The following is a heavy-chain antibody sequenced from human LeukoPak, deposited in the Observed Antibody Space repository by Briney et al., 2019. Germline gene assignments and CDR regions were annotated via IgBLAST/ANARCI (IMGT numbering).Heavy chain of an antibody. CDR2: MNSGGST. CDR3: TRGGSMVRGVL. V-gene: IGHV3-53*01. Sequence: GGSPRLSCAASGFIVSSDFMNWVRQAPGKGLEWVSAMNSGGSTFYADSVKGRFITSRDKSRNMLYFQMNSLRVDDTAVYYCTRGGSMVRGVLWGQGTLVTVSS. J-gene: IGHJ4*02. D-gene: IGHD3-10*01. CDR1: GFIVSSDF.